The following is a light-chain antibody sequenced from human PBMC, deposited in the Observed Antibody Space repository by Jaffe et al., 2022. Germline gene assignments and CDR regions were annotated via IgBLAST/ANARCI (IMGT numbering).Light chain of an antibody. CDR3: GTWDSSLSAYV. CDR2: DNN. V-gene: IGLV1-51*01. Sequence: QSVLTQPPSVSAAPGQKVTISCSGSSSNIGNNYVSWYQQLPGTAPKLLIYDNNKRPSGIFDRFSGSKSGTSATLGITGLQTGDEADYYCGTWDSSLSAYVFGTGTKVTVL. CDR1: SSNIGNNY. J-gene: IGLJ1*01.